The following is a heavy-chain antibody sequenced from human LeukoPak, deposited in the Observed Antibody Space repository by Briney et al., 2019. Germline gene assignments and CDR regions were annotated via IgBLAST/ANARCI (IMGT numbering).Heavy chain of an antibody. CDR2: INDSGGST. CDR3: ARSMVTIPIPGGY. Sequence: GGSLRLSCAASGFTFSNYAMSWVRQAPGKGLEWVSAINDSGGSTYYADSVKGRFTISRDNAKNTLYLQMNSLRAEDTAVYYCARSMVTIPIPGGYWGQGTLVTVSS. V-gene: IGHV3-23*01. CDR1: GFTFSNYA. D-gene: IGHD5-24*01. J-gene: IGHJ4*02.